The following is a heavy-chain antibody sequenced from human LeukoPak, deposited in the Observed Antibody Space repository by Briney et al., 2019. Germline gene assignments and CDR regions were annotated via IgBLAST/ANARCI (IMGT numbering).Heavy chain of an antibody. CDR3: ATLYYYDSSGGD. V-gene: IGHV1-69*05. CDR2: IIPIFGTA. CDR1: GGTFSSYT. Sequence: ASVEVSCKASGGTFSSYTISWVRQAPGQGLEWMGGIIPIFGTANYAQKFQGRVTITTGESTSTAYMELSSLRSEDTAVYYCATLYYYDSSGGDWGQGTLVTVSS. D-gene: IGHD3-22*01. J-gene: IGHJ4*02.